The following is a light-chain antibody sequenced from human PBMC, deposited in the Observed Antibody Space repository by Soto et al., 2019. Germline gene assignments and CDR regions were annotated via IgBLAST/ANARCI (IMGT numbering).Light chain of an antibody. J-gene: IGKJ1*01. Sequence: EIVLTQSPGTLSLSPGERATLSCRASQSVSSIYLAWYQQKPGQAPRLLIYGASSRATGIPDRFSGSGSGSDFTLTISRREPEDFAVYYCQQYGSSAWTFGQGTKVEIK. CDR2: GAS. CDR1: QSVSSIY. V-gene: IGKV3-20*01. CDR3: QQYGSSAWT.